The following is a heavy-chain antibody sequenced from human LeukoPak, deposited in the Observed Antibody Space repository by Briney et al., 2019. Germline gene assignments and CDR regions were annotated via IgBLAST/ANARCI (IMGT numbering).Heavy chain of an antibody. CDR3: AKANYCYEGGDY. CDR2: ISGDGGST. V-gene: IGHV3-43*02. J-gene: IGHJ4*02. D-gene: IGHD3-22*01. Sequence: QPGGSLRLSCAASGFTFDDYAMHWVRQAPGKGLEWVSLISGDGGSTYYADSMKGRFTISRDNSKNSLYLQMNSLRTEDTAIYFCAKANYCYEGGDYWGQGTLVTVSS. CDR1: GFTFDDYA.